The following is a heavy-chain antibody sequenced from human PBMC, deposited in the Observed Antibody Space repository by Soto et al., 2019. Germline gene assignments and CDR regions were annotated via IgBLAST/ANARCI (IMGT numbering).Heavy chain of an antibody. CDR1: VCTFSTYA. Sequence: SVKVSRKASVCTFSTYAISWVRQAPGQGLEWMGGIIPIFGTANYAQKFQGRVTITADESTSTAYMELSSLRSEDTAVYYCARDVAALDYWGQGTQVTVSS. D-gene: IGHD6-6*01. CDR2: IIPIFGTA. V-gene: IGHV1-69*13. J-gene: IGHJ4*02. CDR3: ARDVAALDY.